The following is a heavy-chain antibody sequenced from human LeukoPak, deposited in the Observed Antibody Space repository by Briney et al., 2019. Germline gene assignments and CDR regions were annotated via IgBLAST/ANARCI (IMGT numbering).Heavy chain of an antibody. Sequence: GVSLRLSCAASGFTFSSYWMSWVRHPPAKGLEWVANIQQDGSQKYYVDSVKGRFTISRDNAKNSLYLQMNSLRAEDTAVYYCARDRDTYYFDYWGQGTLVTVSS. CDR3: ARDRDTYYFDY. CDR2: IQQDGSQK. V-gene: IGHV3-7*03. J-gene: IGHJ4*02. CDR1: GFTFSSYW.